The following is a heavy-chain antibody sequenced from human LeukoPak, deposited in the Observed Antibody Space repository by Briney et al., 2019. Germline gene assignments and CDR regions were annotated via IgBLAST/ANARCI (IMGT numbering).Heavy chain of an antibody. Sequence: PSETLSLTCAVYGGSFSGYYWTWVRQPPGKGLEWIGEVFYSGSTNSNPSLKSRLTMSVDESKHEFSLKLTSVTVADTAVYYCASGGLVSRYLDHWGQGTLVTVSP. CDR1: GGSFSGYY. J-gene: IGHJ4*02. V-gene: IGHV4-34*10. D-gene: IGHD3-9*01. CDR2: VFYSGST. CDR3: ASGGLVSRYLDH.